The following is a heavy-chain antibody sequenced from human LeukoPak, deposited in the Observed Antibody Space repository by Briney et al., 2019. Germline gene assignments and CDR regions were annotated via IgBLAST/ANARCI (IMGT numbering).Heavy chain of an antibody. CDR3: ARTQSQSGSYRYYFGY. V-gene: IGHV4-61*08. J-gene: IGHJ4*02. CDR2: IYYIRNT. CDR1: GGSVGSAGYY. Sequence: SETLSLTCTVSGGSVGSAGYYWSWIRQPPGEGLEWIGYIYYIRNTNYNPSLKSRVTMSLDPSKNQFSLKLNSVTAADTAEYYCARTQSQSGSYRYYFGYWGQGTLVTVSS. D-gene: IGHD1-26*01.